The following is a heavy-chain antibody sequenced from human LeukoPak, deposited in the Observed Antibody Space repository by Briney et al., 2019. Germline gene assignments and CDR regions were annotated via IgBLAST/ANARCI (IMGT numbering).Heavy chain of an antibody. CDR3: ARFVVVVVAATTDYYYYGMDV. V-gene: IGHV1-18*01. D-gene: IGHD2-15*01. J-gene: IGHJ6*02. Sequence: ASVKVSYRASGYTFTSYGISWVRQAPGQGLEWMGWISAYNGNTNYAQKLQGRVTMTTDTSTSTAYMELRSLRSDDTAVYYCARFVVVVVAATTDYYYYGMDVWGQGTTVTVSS. CDR2: ISAYNGNT. CDR1: GYTFTSYG.